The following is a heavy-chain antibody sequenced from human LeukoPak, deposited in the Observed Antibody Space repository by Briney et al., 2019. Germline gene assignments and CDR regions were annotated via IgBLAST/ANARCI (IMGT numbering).Heavy chain of an antibody. V-gene: IGHV4-34*01. Sequence: SETLSLTCAVYGGSFSDSYWSWIRQPPGKGLEWIGEINHSGSTNYNPSLKSRVTISVDTSKNRFSLKLNSVTAADTAVYYCARGELLATVVTPGGPTWFDSWGQGTLVSVSS. CDR3: ARGELLATVVTPGGPTWFDS. J-gene: IGHJ5*01. D-gene: IGHD4-23*01. CDR2: INHSGST. CDR1: GGSFSDSY.